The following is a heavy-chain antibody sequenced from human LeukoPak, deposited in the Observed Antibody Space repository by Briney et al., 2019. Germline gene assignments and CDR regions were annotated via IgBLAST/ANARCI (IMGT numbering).Heavy chain of an antibody. CDR3: ASRVGYYDSSGSYYFDY. V-gene: IGHV4-59*08. Sequence: PSETLSLTCTVSGGSISSYYWSWIRQPPGKGLEWIGYIYYSGSTNYNPSLKSRVTISVDTSKNQFSLKLSSVTAADTAVYYCASRVGYYDSSGSYYFDYWGQGTLVTVSS. CDR2: IYYSGST. D-gene: IGHD3-22*01. CDR1: GGSISSYY. J-gene: IGHJ4*02.